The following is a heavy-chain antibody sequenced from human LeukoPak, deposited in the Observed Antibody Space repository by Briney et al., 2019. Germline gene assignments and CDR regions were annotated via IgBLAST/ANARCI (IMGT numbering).Heavy chain of an antibody. J-gene: IGHJ4*02. Sequence: GGSLRLSCAASGFTFSSYAMSWVRQAPGKGLEWVSAISGSGGSTYYADSVKGRFTISRDNSKNTLYLQMNSLRAEDTAVYYCAKGTWGYVVVVAATFYYFDYWGQGTLVTVSS. D-gene: IGHD2-15*01. CDR3: AKGTWGYVVVVAATFYYFDY. CDR2: ISGSGGST. V-gene: IGHV3-23*01. CDR1: GFTFSSYA.